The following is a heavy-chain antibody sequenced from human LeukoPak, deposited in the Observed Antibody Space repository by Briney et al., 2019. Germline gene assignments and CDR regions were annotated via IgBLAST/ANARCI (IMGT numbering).Heavy chain of an antibody. CDR1: GGSISSSSYY. J-gene: IGHJ4*02. CDR3: ARQRITAADNDY. CDR2: VYYSGST. V-gene: IGHV4-39*01. Sequence: SETLPLTCTVSGGSISSSSYYWGGIRQPPGKGLEWIGSVYYSGSTYYNPSLKSRVTISVDTSKNQFSLKLSSVTPADTAVYYSARQRITAADNDYWGQGTLVTVSS. D-gene: IGHD6-13*01.